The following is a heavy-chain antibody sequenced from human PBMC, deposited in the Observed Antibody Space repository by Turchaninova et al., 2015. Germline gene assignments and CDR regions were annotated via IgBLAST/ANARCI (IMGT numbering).Heavy chain of an antibody. D-gene: IGHD6-19*01. Sequence: EVHLVSSGGGWVQPGESLRLSCAACGLPLSSYRMSCIVQAPVKWLEWFSYMDKRGTTIYYAYSVEGLLTTSRDNARKSRYLQINSLRDEDTAVYYCARAFRYSSGWQTQGYYFDYWGQGTLVTVSS. V-gene: IGHV3-48*02. CDR1: GLPLSSYR. J-gene: IGHJ4*02. CDR3: ARAFRYSSGWQTQGYYFDY. CDR2: MDKRGTTI.